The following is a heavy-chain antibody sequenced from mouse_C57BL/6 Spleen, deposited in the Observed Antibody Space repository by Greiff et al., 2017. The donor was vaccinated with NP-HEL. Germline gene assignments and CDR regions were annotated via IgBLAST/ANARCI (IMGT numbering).Heavy chain of an antibody. CDR1: GYTFTEYT. J-gene: IGHJ2*01. CDR2: FYPGGGSI. V-gene: IGHV1-62-2*01. D-gene: IGHD1-1*01. Sequence: VKLQESGAELVKPGASVTLSCNASGYTFTEYTLHWVKQRSGQGLEWIGWFYPGGGSIKYHETFKDKATLTADKSSGTVYMELSRLTSEDTAVYFCTRTKTFITTVGAPYYFDYWGKGTTLTAST. CDR3: TRTKTFITTVGAPYYFDY.